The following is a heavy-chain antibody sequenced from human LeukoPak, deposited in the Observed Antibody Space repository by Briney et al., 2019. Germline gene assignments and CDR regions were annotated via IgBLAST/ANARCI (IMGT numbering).Heavy chain of an antibody. CDR2: ISAYNGNT. V-gene: IGHV1-18*01. D-gene: IGHD1-14*01. Sequence: ASVKVSCKASGYTFISYGITWVRQAPGQGLEWVGWISAYNGNTDYAQKLQDRVTMTTDTSTYTAYMDLRTLRSDDTAVYYCARVPAYSYGTTPTFDIWGQGTMVTVSS. J-gene: IGHJ3*02. CDR1: GYTFISYG. CDR3: ARVPAYSYGTTPTFDI.